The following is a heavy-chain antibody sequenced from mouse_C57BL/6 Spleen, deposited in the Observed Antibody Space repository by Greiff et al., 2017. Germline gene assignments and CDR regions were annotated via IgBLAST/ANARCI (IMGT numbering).Heavy chain of an antibody. Sequence: EVKLMESGAELVRPGASVKLSCTASGFNIKDDYMHWVKQRPEQGLEWIGWIDPENGDTEYASKFKGKATLTADTSSNTAYLQLSSLTSEYTAVYYCTTYYGYYWCAYWGQGTLVTVSA. J-gene: IGHJ3*01. CDR2: IDPENGDT. CDR3: TTYYGYYWCAY. CDR1: GFNIKDDY. D-gene: IGHD2-3*01. V-gene: IGHV14-4*01.